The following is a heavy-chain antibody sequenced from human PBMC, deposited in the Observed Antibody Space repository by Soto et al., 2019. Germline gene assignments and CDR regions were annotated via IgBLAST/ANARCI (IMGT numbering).Heavy chain of an antibody. V-gene: IGHV4-31*03. CDR1: GGSISSGGYY. D-gene: IGHD2-2*01. J-gene: IGHJ5*02. CDR2: IYYSGST. Sequence: PSETLSLTCTVSGGSISSGGYYWSWIRQHPGKGLEWIGYIYYSGSTYYNPSLKSRVTISVDTSKNQFSLKLSSVTAADTAVYYCARCISTSFWFDPWGQGTLVTVSS. CDR3: ARCISTSFWFDP.